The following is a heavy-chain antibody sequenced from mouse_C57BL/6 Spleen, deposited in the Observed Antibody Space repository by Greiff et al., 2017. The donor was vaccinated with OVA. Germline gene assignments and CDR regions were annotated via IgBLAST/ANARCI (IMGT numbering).Heavy chain of an antibody. Sequence: QVQLQQPGAELVKPGASVKMSCKASGYTFTSYWITWVKQRPGQGLEWIGDIYPGSGSTNYNEKFKSKATLTVDTSSSTAYMQLSSLTSEDSAVDYCARDHYGSSYVAYWGQGTLVTVSA. J-gene: IGHJ3*01. CDR3: ARDHYGSSYVAY. CDR2: IYPGSGST. D-gene: IGHD1-1*01. V-gene: IGHV1-55*01. CDR1: GYTFTSYW.